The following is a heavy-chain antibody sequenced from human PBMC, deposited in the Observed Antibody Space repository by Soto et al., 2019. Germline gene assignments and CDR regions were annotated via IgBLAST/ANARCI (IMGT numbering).Heavy chain of an antibody. J-gene: IGHJ3*01. V-gene: IGHV3-9*01. Sequence: EVLLVESGGGLVQPGRSLKLSCAASGFTFDNYPMHWVRQAPGKGLEWVSTISWNSDKIAYADSVKGRFTVSRDNAKNSLYLQMNSLRVYDTALYYCAKDRDGGTYFDLPDSFGVWGQGTVVTVSS. CDR3: AKDRDGGTYFDLPDSFGV. CDR2: ISWNSDKI. CDR1: GFTFDNYP. D-gene: IGHD1-26*01.